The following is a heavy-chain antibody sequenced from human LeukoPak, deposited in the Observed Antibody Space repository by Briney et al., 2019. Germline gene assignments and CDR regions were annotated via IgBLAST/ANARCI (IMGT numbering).Heavy chain of an antibody. D-gene: IGHD3-10*01. CDR2: MYTGGTT. CDR1: GFSVSYIH. V-gene: IGHV3-53*01. Sequence: GGSLRLSCAASGFSVSYIHMSWGRQAPGKGLEWVSAMYTGGTTYYADSVTGRITISRDKSKNTLYLQMNSLRVEDTTVYYLAKDELTSGRRFVLGGERALVTVSS. J-gene: IGHJ4*02. CDR3: AKDELTSGRRFVL.